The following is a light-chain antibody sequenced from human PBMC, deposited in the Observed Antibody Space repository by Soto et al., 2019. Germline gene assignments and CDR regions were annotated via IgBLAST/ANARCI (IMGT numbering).Light chain of an antibody. CDR2: KAS. J-gene: IGKJ5*01. Sequence: DIQMTGAPSTLTASVGDRGTSKGRASESISRWLAWYQQKPGKAPKLLIYKASSLESGVPSRFSGSGSGRDFTLPTNPLQADDFATYDFQRHKSFSWTFGQGTRLEIK. CDR3: QRHKSFSWT. V-gene: IGKV1-5*03. CDR1: ESISRW.